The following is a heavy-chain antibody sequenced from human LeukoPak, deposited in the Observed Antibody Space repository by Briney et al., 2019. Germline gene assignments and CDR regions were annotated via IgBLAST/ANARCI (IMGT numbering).Heavy chain of an antibody. CDR3: ARVGPWDVVVM. J-gene: IGHJ4*02. CDR2: ISYDGSNK. CDR1: GFTFSSYA. D-gene: IGHD2-21*01. Sequence: PGGSVRLSCAASGFTFSSYAMHWVRQAPGKGLEWVAVISYDGSNKYYADSVKGRFTISRDNSKNTLYLQMNSLRAEDTAVYYCARVGPWDVVVMWGQGTLVTVSS. V-gene: IGHV3-30-3*01.